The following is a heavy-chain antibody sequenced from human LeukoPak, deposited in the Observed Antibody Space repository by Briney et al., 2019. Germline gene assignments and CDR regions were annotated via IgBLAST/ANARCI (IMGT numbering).Heavy chain of an antibody. CDR1: GGTFSSYA. J-gene: IGHJ3*02. Sequence: SVKVSCKASGGTFSSYAISWVRQAPGQGLEWMGRIIPILGIANYAQKFQGRVTITADKSTSTAYMELSSLRSEDTAVYYCARDPSMEHAFDIWGQGTMVTVSS. V-gene: IGHV1-69*04. D-gene: IGHD1-1*01. CDR3: ARDPSMEHAFDI. CDR2: IIPILGIA.